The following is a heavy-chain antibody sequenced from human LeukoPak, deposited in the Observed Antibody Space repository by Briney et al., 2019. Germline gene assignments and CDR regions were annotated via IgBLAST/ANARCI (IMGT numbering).Heavy chain of an antibody. CDR3: ARGATSDDFDY. CDR2: ISAYNGNT. D-gene: IGHD1-26*01. J-gene: IGHJ4*02. CDR1: GYIFTSYG. Sequence: GASVTVSCTASGYIFTSYGISWVRQAPGQGLEWMGWISAYNGNTNYAQKLQGRVTMTTDTSTSTAYMELRSLRSDDTAVYYGARGATSDDFDYWGQGTLVTVSS. V-gene: IGHV1-18*01.